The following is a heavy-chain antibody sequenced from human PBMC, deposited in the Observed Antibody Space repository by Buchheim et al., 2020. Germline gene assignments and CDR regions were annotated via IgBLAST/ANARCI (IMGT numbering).Heavy chain of an antibody. D-gene: IGHD5-12*01. V-gene: IGHV4-39*02. Sequence: QLQLQESGPGLVKPSETLSLTCTVSGGPISRSSYYWGWIRQPPGKGLEWIGSIYYSGSTYYNPSLKSRVTISVDTTKNQFSLKLSSVTAADTAVYYCAREGVLNNVDIVTTVPYYFDYGGQGTL. CDR2: IYYSGST. CDR3: AREGVLNNVDIVTTVPYYFDY. J-gene: IGHJ4*02. CDR1: GGPISRSSYY.